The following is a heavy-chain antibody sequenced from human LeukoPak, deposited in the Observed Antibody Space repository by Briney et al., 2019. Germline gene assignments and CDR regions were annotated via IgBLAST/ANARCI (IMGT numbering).Heavy chain of an antibody. V-gene: IGHV3-66*01. J-gene: IGHJ4*02. CDR3: ARTTYSYGLDY. D-gene: IGHD5-18*01. CDR1: GFAVSSNY. CDR2: IYSGGST. Sequence: GGSLRLSCAASGFAVSSNYMSWVRPAPGQGLEWVSVIYSGGSTYYADSVKGRFTISRDNSKNTLYLQMNSLRAEDTAVYYCARTTYSYGLDYWGQGTLVTVPS.